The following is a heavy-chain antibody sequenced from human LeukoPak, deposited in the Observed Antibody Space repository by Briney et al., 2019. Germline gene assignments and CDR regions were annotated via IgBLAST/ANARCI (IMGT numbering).Heavy chain of an antibody. V-gene: IGHV1-46*01. CDR3: ARDSGNYYPNFDF. CDR1: GYTFSHHH. Sequence: ASVKVSCKTSGYTFSHHHIHWVRQAPGQGLAWMGIIKVSGGSTSYAQKFQGRVTVASDTSTGTVHMELRSLRSEDTAMYYCARDSGNYYPNFDFWGQGTLVTVSS. CDR2: IKVSGGST. J-gene: IGHJ4*02. D-gene: IGHD1-26*01.